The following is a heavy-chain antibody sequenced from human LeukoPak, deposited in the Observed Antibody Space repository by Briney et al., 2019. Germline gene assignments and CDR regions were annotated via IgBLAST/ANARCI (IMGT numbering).Heavy chain of an antibody. J-gene: IGHJ4*02. CDR2: ISVTGGST. CDR3: AKGSVAIPQFFKS. Sequence: GGSLRLSCEASGFSFRNYAMNWVRQAPGKGLEWVASISVTGGSTFYADFAKGRFIISRDNSKDTLSLQLNSLTGTDTAVYFCAKGSVAIPQFFKSWGRGILVTVSS. V-gene: IGHV3-23*01. D-gene: IGHD2-21*01. CDR1: GFSFRNYA.